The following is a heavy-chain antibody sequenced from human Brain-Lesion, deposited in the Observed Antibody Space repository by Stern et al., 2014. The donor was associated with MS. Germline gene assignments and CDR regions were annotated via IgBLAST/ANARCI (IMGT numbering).Heavy chain of an antibody. Sequence: QLVQSGGRLVEPGGSLRLSCAASGFPLSDAWMTWVRQAAGKGLEWVGRIKSKADGGTTVYAAPVKGRFTISRDDSKDSLYLQMNSLKTEDTAVYYCVTGFSSGYFEYYFEHWGQGTQVTVSS. CDR3: VTGFSSGYFEYYFEH. CDR2: IKSKADGGTT. J-gene: IGHJ4*02. CDR1: GFPLSDAW. D-gene: IGHD3-3*01. V-gene: IGHV3-15*01.